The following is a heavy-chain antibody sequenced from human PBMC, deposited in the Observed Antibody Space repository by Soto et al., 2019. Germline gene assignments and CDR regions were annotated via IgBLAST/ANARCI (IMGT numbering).Heavy chain of an antibody. J-gene: IGHJ6*02. V-gene: IGHV3-30-3*01. CDR2: ISYDGSNK. Sequence: PGGSLRLSCAASGFTFSSYAMHWVRQAPGKGLEWVAVISYDGSNKYYADSVKGRFTISRDNSKNTLYLQMNSLRAEDTAVYYCARELVYCRRYYYGMDVWGQGTTVTVSS. D-gene: IGHD2-15*01. CDR3: ARELVYCRRYYYGMDV. CDR1: GFTFSSYA.